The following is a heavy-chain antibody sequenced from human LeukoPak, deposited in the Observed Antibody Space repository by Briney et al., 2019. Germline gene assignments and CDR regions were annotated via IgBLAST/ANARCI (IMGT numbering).Heavy chain of an antibody. D-gene: IGHD4-11*01. CDR2: INDGGST. J-gene: IGHJ4*02. Sequence: SETLSLTCAVYGGSFGGYYWTWIRQPPGKGLEWIGAINDGGSTVYNPSLKSRVTISVDTSKKQFSLRLSSATAADTAVYYCARASAYSSSSGVDYWDQGTLVTVSS. CDR3: ARASAYSSSSGVDY. V-gene: IGHV4-34*01. CDR1: GGSFGGYY.